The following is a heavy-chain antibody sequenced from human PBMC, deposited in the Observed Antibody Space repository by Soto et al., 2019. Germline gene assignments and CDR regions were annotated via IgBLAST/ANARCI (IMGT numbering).Heavy chain of an antibody. J-gene: IGHJ4*02. CDR2: IYYSGST. CDR1: GGSVSSGSYY. D-gene: IGHD6-13*01. V-gene: IGHV4-61*01. Sequence: QVQLQESGPGLVKPSETLSLTCTVSGGSVSSGSYYWSWIRQPPGKGLEWIGYIYYSGSTNYNPSLKSRVTTSVDTSKNQFSLKLSSVTAADTAVYYCASVVAAAGTSPYFDYWGQGTLVTVSS. CDR3: ASVVAAAGTSPYFDY.